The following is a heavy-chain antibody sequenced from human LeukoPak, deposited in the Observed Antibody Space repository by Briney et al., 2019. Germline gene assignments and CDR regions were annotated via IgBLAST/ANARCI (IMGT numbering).Heavy chain of an antibody. CDR3: ARIRVTIFGVYYFDY. Sequence: SGPVLVKPTETLTLNCTVSGFSLSNARMGVSWIRQPPGKALEWLAHIFSNDEKSYSTSLKSRLTISKDTSKSQVVLTMTNMDPVDTATYYCARIRVTIFGVYYFDYWGQGTLVTVSS. D-gene: IGHD3-3*01. CDR1: GFSLSNARMG. J-gene: IGHJ4*02. CDR2: IFSNDEK. V-gene: IGHV2-26*01.